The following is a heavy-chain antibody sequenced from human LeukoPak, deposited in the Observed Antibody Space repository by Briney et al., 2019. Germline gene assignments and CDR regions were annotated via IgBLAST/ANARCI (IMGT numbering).Heavy chain of an antibody. CDR3: ARDRLGGTFDY. J-gene: IGHJ4*02. CDR2: ISSSGGTI. Sequence: GGSLRLSCAASGFTFTSYEMHWVRQAPGKGLEWLSYISSSGGTIYYADSVKGRFTISRDKAKNSLYLEMNRLRAEDTAVYYCARDRLGGTFDYWGQGTLVTVSS. CDR1: GFTFTSYE. D-gene: IGHD1-26*01. V-gene: IGHV3-48*03.